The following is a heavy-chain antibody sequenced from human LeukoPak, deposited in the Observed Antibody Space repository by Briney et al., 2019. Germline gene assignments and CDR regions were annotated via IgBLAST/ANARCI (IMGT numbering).Heavy chain of an antibody. CDR1: GYTSTGYY. CDR3: ARGPYGMGAHY. D-gene: IGHD3-16*01. V-gene: IGHV1-2*02. J-gene: IGHJ4*02. Sequence: ASVKVSCKASGYTSTGYYMHWVRQAPGQGLEWMGWINPNSGGTNYAQKFQGRVTITADESTSTAYMELSSLRSEDTAVYYCARGPYGMGAHYWGQGTLVTVSS. CDR2: INPNSGGT.